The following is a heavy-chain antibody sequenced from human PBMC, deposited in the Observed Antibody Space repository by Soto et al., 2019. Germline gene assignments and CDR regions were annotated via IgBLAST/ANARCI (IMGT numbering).Heavy chain of an antibody. Sequence: QVQLQESGPGVVKPSDTLSVTCTVSGGSVSSRSHFWSWIRQPPGGGLQWIGSIYYTGNTNYSPPLKSRATLSVDTSRNQFSLVLTSVTAADTAIYYCARYDAESGSNKLDPWGQGTLVTVSS. V-gene: IGHV4-61*01. CDR2: IYYTGNT. CDR3: ARYDAESGSNKLDP. J-gene: IGHJ5*02. D-gene: IGHD5-12*01. CDR1: GGSVSSRSHF.